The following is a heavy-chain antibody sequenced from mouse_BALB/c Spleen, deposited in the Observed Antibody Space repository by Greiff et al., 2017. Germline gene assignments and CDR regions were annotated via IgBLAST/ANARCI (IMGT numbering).Heavy chain of an antibody. CDR3: ARRYGSSYWYFDV. CDR2: ISSGSSTI. V-gene: IGHV5-17*02. D-gene: IGHD1-1*01. CDR1: GFTFSSFG. Sequence: EVKLQESGGGLVQPGGSRKLSCAASGFTFSSFGMHWVRQAPEKGLEWVAYISSGSSTIYYADTVKGRFTISRDNPKNTLFLQMTSLRSEDTAMYYCARRYGSSYWYFDVWGAGTTVTVSS. J-gene: IGHJ1*01.